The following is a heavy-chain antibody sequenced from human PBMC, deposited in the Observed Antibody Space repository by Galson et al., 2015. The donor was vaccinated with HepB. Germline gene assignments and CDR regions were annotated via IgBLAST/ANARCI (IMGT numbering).Heavy chain of an antibody. CDR1: GGSISSGGYY. J-gene: IGHJ5*02. CDR2: MYYSVGT. D-gene: IGHD1-1*01. CDR3: ARNPPTDLSIFDP. Sequence: TLSLTCTVSGGSISSGGYYWSWIRQHPGKGLEWIGSMYYSVGTYYNASLKSRVTISVDTSKNQFSPKLGSVTAADTAVYYCARNPPTDLSIFDPWGQGTLVTVSS. V-gene: IGHV4-31*03.